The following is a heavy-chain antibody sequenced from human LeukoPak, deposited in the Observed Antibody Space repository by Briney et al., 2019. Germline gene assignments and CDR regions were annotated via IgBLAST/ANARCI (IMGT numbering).Heavy chain of an antibody. V-gene: IGHV3-9*01. CDR3: AREVWGDGSTSCYGGCSYYYYYYGMDV. Sequence: GGSLRLSCAASGFTFDDYAMHWVRQAPGKGLEWVSGISWNSGSIGYADSVKGRFTISRDNAKNSLYPQMNSLRAEDTAVYYCAREVWGDGSTSCYGGCSYYYYYYGMDVWGQGTTVTVSS. CDR2: ISWNSGSI. D-gene: IGHD2-2*01. CDR1: GFTFDDYA. J-gene: IGHJ6*02.